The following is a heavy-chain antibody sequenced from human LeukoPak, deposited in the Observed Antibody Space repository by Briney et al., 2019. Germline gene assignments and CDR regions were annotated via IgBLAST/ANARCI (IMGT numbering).Heavy chain of an antibody. V-gene: IGHV1-8*01. CDR1: GYTFTSYD. J-gene: IGHJ4*02. Sequence: ASVKVSCKASGYTFTSYDINWVRQATGQGLEWMGWMNPNSGNTGYAQKFQGRVTMTEDTSTDTAYMELSSLRSEDTAVYYCATDAGAGFDYWGQGTLVTVSS. CDR3: ATDAGAGFDY. D-gene: IGHD1-14*01. CDR2: MNPNSGNT.